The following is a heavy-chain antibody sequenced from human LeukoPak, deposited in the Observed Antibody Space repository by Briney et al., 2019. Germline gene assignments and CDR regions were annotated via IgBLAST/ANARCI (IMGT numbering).Heavy chain of an antibody. V-gene: IGHV3-21*01. J-gene: IGHJ4*02. CDR1: GFTFSIYD. D-gene: IGHD5-18*01. CDR3: ARDSYSYGYQADEGDY. CDR2: ISHSSGYI. Sequence: GGSLRLSCAVSGFTFSIYDMNWVRQAPGKGLEWVSSISHSSGYIYYADSVKGRFTISRDNAKNSLYLQMNSLRAEDTAVYYCARDSYSYGYQADEGDYWGQGTLVTVSS.